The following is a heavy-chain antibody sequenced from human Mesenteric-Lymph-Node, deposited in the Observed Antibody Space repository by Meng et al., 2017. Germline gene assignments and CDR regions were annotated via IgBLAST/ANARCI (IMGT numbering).Heavy chain of an antibody. CDR2: ISSSGSTI. CDR3: ARQRKRLFKESGSFDY. CDR1: GFTFSSYE. D-gene: IGHD3-10*01. V-gene: IGHV3-48*03. Sequence: GESLKIYCAASGFTFSSYEMNWVRQAPGKGLEWVSYISSSGSTIYYADSVKGRFTISRDNAKNSLYLQMNSLRAEDTAVYYCARQRKRLFKESGSFDYWGQGTLVTVSS. J-gene: IGHJ4*02.